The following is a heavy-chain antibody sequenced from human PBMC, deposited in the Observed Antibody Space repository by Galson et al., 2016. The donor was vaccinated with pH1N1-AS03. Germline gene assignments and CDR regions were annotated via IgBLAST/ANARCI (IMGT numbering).Heavy chain of an antibody. D-gene: IGHD3-10*01. Sequence: SLRLSCAASGFTFSTFAISWLRQAPGKGLEWVACVNGSGTSTYYADSLLGRFTVSRDNSKNSLYLHMNNVRAEDTAIYYCAPYGSGRPDRAFHYWGLGTLVTVSS. CDR2: VNGSGTST. J-gene: IGHJ4*02. CDR3: APYGSGRPDRAFHY. V-gene: IGHV3-23*01. CDR1: GFTFSTFA.